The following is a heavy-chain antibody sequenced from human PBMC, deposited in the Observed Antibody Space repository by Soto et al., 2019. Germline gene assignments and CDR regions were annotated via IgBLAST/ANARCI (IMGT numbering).Heavy chain of an antibody. CDR3: ARNLWQDAFDI. J-gene: IGHJ3*02. Sequence: QVQLVQSGAEMKKPGASVKVSCKASGYTFTGYYMHWVRQAPGRGLEWMGWINPKSGDTNCAQKFQGRVTMPRDTSINTAYMELSRLRSDDTAVYLCARNLWQDAFDIWGQGTMVTVSS. V-gene: IGHV1-2*02. CDR1: GYTFTGYY. D-gene: IGHD3-10*01. CDR2: INPKSGDT.